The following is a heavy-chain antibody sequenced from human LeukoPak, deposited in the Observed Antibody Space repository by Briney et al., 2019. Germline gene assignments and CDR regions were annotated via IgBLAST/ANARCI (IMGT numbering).Heavy chain of an antibody. D-gene: IGHD2-2*01. J-gene: IGHJ4*02. CDR1: GGTFSSYA. V-gene: IGHV1-69*13. CDR3: ARPSGGCSSTSCYPWAFDY. Sequence: SVKVSCKASGGTFSSYAISWVRQAPGHGLEWMGGIIPIFGTANYTQKFQGRVTITADESTSTAYMELSSLRSEDTAVYYCARPSGGCSSTSCYPWAFDYWGQGTLVTVSS. CDR2: IIPIFGTA.